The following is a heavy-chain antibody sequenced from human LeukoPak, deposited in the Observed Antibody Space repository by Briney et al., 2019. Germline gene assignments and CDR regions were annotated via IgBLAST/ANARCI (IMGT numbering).Heavy chain of an antibody. D-gene: IGHD2-2*01. CDR3: VRHREVGSTLCPLDY. V-gene: IGHV5-51*01. CDR2: VYPGDSDT. Sequence: GESLKISCKGSGYSFTDYWIGWVRQMPGKGLDWMGIVYPGDSDTRYSPSFQGQVTISADKSISTAYPQWSSLKASDTAIYYCVRHREVGSTLCPLDYWGQGTQVTVSS. CDR1: GYSFTDYW. J-gene: IGHJ4*02.